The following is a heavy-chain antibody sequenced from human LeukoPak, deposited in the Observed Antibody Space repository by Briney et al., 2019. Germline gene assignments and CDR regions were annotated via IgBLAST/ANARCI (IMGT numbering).Heavy chain of an antibody. CDR2: INHSGST. Sequence: SETLSLTCAVYGVSFSGYYWSWIRQPPGKGLEWIGEINHSGSTNYNPSLKSRVTISVDTSKNQFSLKLSSVTAADTAVYYCARGRSRYYGSGSYYSPFDYWGQGTLVTVSS. V-gene: IGHV4-34*01. J-gene: IGHJ4*02. CDR3: ARGRSRYYGSGSYYSPFDY. D-gene: IGHD3-10*01. CDR1: GVSFSGYY.